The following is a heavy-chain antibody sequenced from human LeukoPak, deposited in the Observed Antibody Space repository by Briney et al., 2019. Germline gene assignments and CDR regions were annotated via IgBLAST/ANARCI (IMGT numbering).Heavy chain of an antibody. D-gene: IGHD3-10*01. CDR3: ARSLWFGELLYTGQVY. V-gene: IGHV4-34*01. CDR2: INQSGST. J-gene: IGHJ4*02. Sequence: SETLSLTCAVYGGSFSGYYWSWIRQPPGKGLEWIGEINQSGSTNYNPSLKSRVTISVDTSKNQFSLKLSSVTAADTAVYYCARSLWFGELLYTGQVYWGQGTLVTVSS. CDR1: GGSFSGYY.